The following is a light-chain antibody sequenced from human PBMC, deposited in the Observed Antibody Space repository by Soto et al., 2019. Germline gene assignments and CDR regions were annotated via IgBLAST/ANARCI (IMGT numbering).Light chain of an antibody. V-gene: IGKV1D-12*01. J-gene: IGKJ4*01. CDR1: QGISNW. CDR2: AAS. Sequence: DIQMTQSPSSVSASVGDRVTITCRASQGISNWLAWYQQKPGKAPKLLLYAASTLQSGVPSRFSGSGSVTDFTLTISSLQPEDFGTYYCQQASILPSTFGGGTMVEIK. CDR3: QQASILPST.